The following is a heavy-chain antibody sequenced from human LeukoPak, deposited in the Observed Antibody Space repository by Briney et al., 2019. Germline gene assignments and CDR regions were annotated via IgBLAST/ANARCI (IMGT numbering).Heavy chain of an antibody. CDR1: GFTFDDFG. CDR2: ISWNGANT. J-gene: IGHJ4*02. V-gene: IGHV3-20*04. CDR3: ARDHCSSTTCYFED. D-gene: IGHD2-2*01. Sequence: PGGSLILSCVASGFTFDDFGLSWVRQVPGRGLEWVARISWNGANTGYADSVKGRFTISRDNAENSLFLQMNSLTADDTALYYCARDHCSSTTCYFEDWGQGTLVTVSS.